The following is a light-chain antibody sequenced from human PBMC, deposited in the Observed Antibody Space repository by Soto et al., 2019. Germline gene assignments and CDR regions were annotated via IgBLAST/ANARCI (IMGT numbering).Light chain of an antibody. Sequence: DIQMTQSPSTLSASVGDRVTITCRASQSISSWLAWYQQKPGKAPKLLIYDASSLESGVPSRFSGSGSGTEFTLTISSLEPEDFAVYYCQQRSNWLTFGGGTKVDI. J-gene: IGKJ4*01. CDR1: QSISSW. CDR2: DAS. CDR3: QQRSNWLT. V-gene: IGKV1-5*01.